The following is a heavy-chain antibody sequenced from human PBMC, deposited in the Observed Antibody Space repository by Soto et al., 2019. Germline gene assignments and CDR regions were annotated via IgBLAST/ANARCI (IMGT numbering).Heavy chain of an antibody. D-gene: IGHD2-15*01. CDR2: ISGYNDNT. V-gene: IGHV1-18*01. J-gene: IGHJ6*02. Sequence: QIQLEQSRPELRKPGASVKVSCKASGYIFSNFGISWVRQAPGQGLEWMGWISGYNDNTNYAQKFQDRLRMTTDISTGTAYMELTTLRSEDTAVYYCAKDARSWFYYFYGMDVWGQGTTVTVSS. CDR3: AKDARSWFYYFYGMDV. CDR1: GYIFSNFG.